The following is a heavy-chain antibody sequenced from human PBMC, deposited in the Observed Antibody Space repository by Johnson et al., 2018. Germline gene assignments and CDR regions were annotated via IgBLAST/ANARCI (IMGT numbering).Heavy chain of an antibody. CDR1: GFTFSSYI. CDR2: IRQSSSYI. J-gene: IGHJ1*01. CDR3: AKAPDSGLAAAGFRH. Sequence: VQLGESGGGLVKPRGSLRLSCAASGFTFSSYIMHWVRQAPGKGLEWVSVIRQSSSYIYYADSVRGRFTISRDNAKNSLYLQMSSLRTEDTAFYYCAKAPDSGLAAAGFRHWGQGIPVTVSA. D-gene: IGHD6-13*01. V-gene: IGHV3-21*04.